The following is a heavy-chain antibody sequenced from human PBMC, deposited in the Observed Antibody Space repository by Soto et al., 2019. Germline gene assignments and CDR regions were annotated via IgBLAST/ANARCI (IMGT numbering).Heavy chain of an antibody. V-gene: IGHV1-2*02. D-gene: IGHD2-15*01. CDR3: GGGPVVVEAARENWFDP. Sequence: QVQLVQSGAEVKKPGASVKVSCKASGYTFTGYYMHWVRQAPGQGLEWMGWINPNIGGTNYAQKFQGGATMTGDTSLSTASMELGGLSLYDTAVYYCGGGPVVVEAARENWFDPWGQETLVTFSS. CDR1: GYTFTGYY. CDR2: INPNIGGT. J-gene: IGHJ5*02.